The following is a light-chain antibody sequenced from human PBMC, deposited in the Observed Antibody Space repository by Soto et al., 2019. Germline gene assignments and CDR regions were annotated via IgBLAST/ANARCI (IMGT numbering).Light chain of an antibody. J-gene: IGKJ5*01. CDR1: QSISNY. V-gene: IGKV1-39*01. CDR2: AAS. CDR3: QQTYSTPIT. Sequence: IQMTQSPSSLSASVGDRVSITCRASQSISNYLNWYQQRPGEAPYLLIYAASSLQSGVPSRFIGSGSGTDFNLTVSSLQPEDFVTYYCQQTYSTPITFGQGTRLDI.